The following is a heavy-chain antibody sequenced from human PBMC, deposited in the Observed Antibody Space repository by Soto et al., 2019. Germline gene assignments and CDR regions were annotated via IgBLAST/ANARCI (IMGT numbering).Heavy chain of an antibody. D-gene: IGHD3-10*01. CDR2: ISGSGGST. CDR3: AKDRSTYYLVPPFDP. Sequence: GGSLTHSCAASGFTFSSYSMSWVRQAPGKGLEWVSAISGSGGSTYYADSVKGRFTISRDNSKNTLYLQMNSLRAEDTAVYYCAKDRSTYYLVPPFDPWGQGTLVTVSS. J-gene: IGHJ5*02. CDR1: GFTFSSYS. V-gene: IGHV3-23*01.